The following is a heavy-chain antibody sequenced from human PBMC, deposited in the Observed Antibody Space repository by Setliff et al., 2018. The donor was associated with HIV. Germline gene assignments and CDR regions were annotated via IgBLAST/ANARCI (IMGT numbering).Heavy chain of an antibody. CDR3: AREWLQHTGDDALDV. Sequence: SETLSLTCTVSGGSITSTSYYWTWIRQPAGKGLEWIGRIYASGNTNYNPSLKSRVTISIDTSKNQFSLKLTSVTAADTAVYDCAREWLQHTGDDALDVWGQGTMVTVSS. D-gene: IGHD5-12*01. V-gene: IGHV4-61*02. CDR2: IYASGNT. J-gene: IGHJ3*01. CDR1: GGSITSTSYY.